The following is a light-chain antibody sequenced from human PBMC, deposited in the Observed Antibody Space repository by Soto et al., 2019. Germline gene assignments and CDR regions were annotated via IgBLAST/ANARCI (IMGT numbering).Light chain of an antibody. CDR3: QHYNSYSDA. J-gene: IGKJ1*01. CDR1: QTISSW. V-gene: IGKV1-5*03. Sequence: DIQMTQSPSTLSGSVGDRVTITCRASQTISSWLAWNQQKPGKAPKLLIYKASTLKSGVPSRFSGSGSETEITLTISTPQSDDSANYYYQHYNSYSDAFDQGTKMDLK. CDR2: KAS.